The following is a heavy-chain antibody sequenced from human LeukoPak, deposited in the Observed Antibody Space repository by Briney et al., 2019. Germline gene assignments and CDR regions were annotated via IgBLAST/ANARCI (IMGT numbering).Heavy chain of an antibody. CDR1: GFIFRSYP. CDR2: LSYDGSDK. CDR3: ARDGVGTAFAV. V-gene: IGHV3-30*16. Sequence: GGSLRLSCAAAGFIFRSYPMQGVPHTPGQGLEAVAVLSYDGSDKNYADSVKGRFTISRDNSKHTLYVQMNSLRAEDTAVYYCARDGVGTAFAVWGQRPMVTVSS. D-gene: IGHD3-3*01. J-gene: IGHJ3*01.